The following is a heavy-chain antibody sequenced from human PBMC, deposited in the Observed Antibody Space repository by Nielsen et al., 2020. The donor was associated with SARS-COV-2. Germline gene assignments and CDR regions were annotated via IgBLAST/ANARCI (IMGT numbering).Heavy chain of an antibody. D-gene: IGHD3-22*01. CDR2: ISGSGGST. J-gene: IGHJ4*02. CDR1: GFTFSSYA. CDR3: ARAHDSSGYNFDY. Sequence: ESLKISCAASGFTFSSYAMSWVRQAPGKGLEWVSAISGSGGSTYYADSVKGRFTISRDNSKNTLYLQMNSLRAEDTAVYYCARAHDSSGYNFDYWGQGTLVTVSS. V-gene: IGHV3-23*01.